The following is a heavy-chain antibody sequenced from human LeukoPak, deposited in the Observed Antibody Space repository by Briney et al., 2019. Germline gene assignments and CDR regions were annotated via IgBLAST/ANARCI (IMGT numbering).Heavy chain of an antibody. CDR3: ARGTMVRGVISYYGMDV. Sequence: PGGSLRLSCAASGFTFSDHYMDWVRQAPGKGLEWVGRTRNKANSYTTEYAASVKGRFTISRDDSKNSLYLQMNSLKTEDTAVYYCARGTMVRGVISYYGMDVWGQGTTVTVSS. CDR2: TRNKANSYTT. J-gene: IGHJ6*02. CDR1: GFTFSDHY. V-gene: IGHV3-72*01. D-gene: IGHD3-10*01.